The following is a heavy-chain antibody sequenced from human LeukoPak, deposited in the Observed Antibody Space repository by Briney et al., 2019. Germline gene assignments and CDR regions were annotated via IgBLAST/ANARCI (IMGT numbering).Heavy chain of an antibody. V-gene: IGHV5-51*01. CDR2: IYPGDSDT. J-gene: IGHJ3*02. CDR3: ARRGYCSGDGCHSNAFDI. Sequence: GESLKISCKGSGYSFTTYWIGWVRQMPGKGLEWMGIIYPGDSDTRYSPSFQGLVTISADKSISTAYLQWSSLKASDTAMYYCARRGYCSGDGCHSNAFDIWGQGTMVTVTS. CDR1: GYSFTTYW. D-gene: IGHD2-15*01.